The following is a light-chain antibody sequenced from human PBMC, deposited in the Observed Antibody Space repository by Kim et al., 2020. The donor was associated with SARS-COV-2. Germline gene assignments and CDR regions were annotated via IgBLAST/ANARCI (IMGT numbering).Light chain of an antibody. CDR2: DAS. CDR1: QGISNY. Sequence: DIQMTQSLSSLSASVGDRVTITCQASQGISNYFNWYQQKPGKAPKLLIYDASNLETGVPSRFSGSGSGTDFTFTISSLQPEDIATYYCQQYDNLPYTFGQGTKLEI. V-gene: IGKV1-33*01. J-gene: IGKJ2*01. CDR3: QQYDNLPYT.